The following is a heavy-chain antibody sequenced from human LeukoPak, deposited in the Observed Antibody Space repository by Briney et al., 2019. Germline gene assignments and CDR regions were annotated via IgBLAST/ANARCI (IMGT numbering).Heavy chain of an antibody. CDR2: ISYDGSNK. CDR3: AKDLGVARRDYYYYGMDV. J-gene: IGHJ6*04. Sequence: PGGSLSLSCAASGFTFSSYGMQWVRQAPGKGLEWVAVISYDGSNKYYADSVQGRFTISRDNSKNTLYLQMNSLRAEDTAVYYCAKDLGVARRDYYYYGMDVWGKGTTVTVSS. D-gene: IGHD3-10*01. CDR1: GFTFSSYG. V-gene: IGHV3-30*18.